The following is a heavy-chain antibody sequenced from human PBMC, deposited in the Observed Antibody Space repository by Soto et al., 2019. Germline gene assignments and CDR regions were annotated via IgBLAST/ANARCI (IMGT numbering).Heavy chain of an antibody. D-gene: IGHD3-3*01. V-gene: IGHV3-73*01. CDR1: GFAFSDSA. J-gene: IGHJ4*02. CDR2: IRSRPKNYET. CDR3: ARPGPAITMDQ. Sequence: GGSLRLSCAASGFAFSDSAIHWVRQASGKGLESVGRIRSRPKNYETTSSESVKGRCTVSRDDSENTAYLQMASLKPEDSVVYYCARPGPAITMDQWGKGTLVTVSS.